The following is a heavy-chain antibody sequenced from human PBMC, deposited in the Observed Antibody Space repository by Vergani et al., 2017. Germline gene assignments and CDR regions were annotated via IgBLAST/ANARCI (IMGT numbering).Heavy chain of an antibody. CDR3: ARDRRLGSSYHAFDI. CDR1: GFTFSSYE. Sequence: EVQLVESGGGLVQPGGSLRLSCAASGFTFSSYEMNWVRQAPGKGLEWVSYISSSGSTIYYADSVKGRFTISRDNAKNSLYLQMNSLRAEDTAVYYCARDRRLGSSYHAFDIWGQGTMVTVSS. D-gene: IGHD6-19*01. V-gene: IGHV3-48*03. J-gene: IGHJ3*02. CDR2: ISSSGSTI.